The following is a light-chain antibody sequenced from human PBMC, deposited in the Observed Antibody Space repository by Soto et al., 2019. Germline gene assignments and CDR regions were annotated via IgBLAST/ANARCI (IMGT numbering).Light chain of an antibody. V-gene: IGKV1-39*01. CDR3: QQSYSSPRLT. Sequence: DIQMTQSPSPLSASVGDRVTITCRASQTISTYLHWYQQKPGKAPKLLIYAASSLQSGVPSRFSGSGSGTNFTLTIRSLQPEDFATYYCQQSYSSPRLTYGGGTKVDIK. CDR2: AAS. CDR1: QTISTY. J-gene: IGKJ4*01.